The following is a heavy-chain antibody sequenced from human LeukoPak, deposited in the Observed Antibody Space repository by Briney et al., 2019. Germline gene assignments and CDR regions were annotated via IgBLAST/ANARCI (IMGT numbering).Heavy chain of an antibody. CDR3: ARVGDIVVVPVAIPFDP. J-gene: IGHJ5*02. V-gene: IGHV4-30-4*08. CDR2: IYYSGST. Sequence: SQTLSLTCTVSGGSISSGDYYWSWIRQPPGKGLEWIGYIYYSGSTYYNPSLKSRVTISVDTSKNQFSLKLSSVTAADTAVYYCARVGDIVVVPVAIPFDPWGQGTLVTVSS. D-gene: IGHD2-2*01. CDR1: GGSISSGDYY.